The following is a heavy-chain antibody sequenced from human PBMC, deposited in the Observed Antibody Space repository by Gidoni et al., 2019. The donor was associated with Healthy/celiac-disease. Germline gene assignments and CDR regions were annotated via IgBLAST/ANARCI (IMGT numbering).Heavy chain of an antibody. CDR3: ARLAVAGSPLDY. CDR1: GGSFSGYY. J-gene: IGHJ4*02. V-gene: IGHV4-34*01. Sequence: QVQLQPWGAGLLKPSETLSLTCAVYGGSFSGYYWSWIRQPPGKGLEWIGEINHSGSTNYNPSLKSRVTISVDTSKNQFSLKLSSVTAADTAVYYCARLAVAGSPLDYWGQGTLVTVSS. CDR2: INHSGST. D-gene: IGHD6-19*01.